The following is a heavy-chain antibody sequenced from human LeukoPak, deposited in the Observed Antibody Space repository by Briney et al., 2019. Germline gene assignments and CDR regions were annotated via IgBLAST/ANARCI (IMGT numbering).Heavy chain of an antibody. CDR1: GGSISSSIYY. J-gene: IGHJ6*03. CDR2: ISYSGDT. CDR3: ARLSSSSGQRPKYYYYYMDV. Sequence: RPSETLSLTCTVSGGSISSSIYYWGWSRQPPGKGLEWIGSISYSGDTFYHPSLKSRVTISVDTSTNQFSLTLTSVTAADTAVYKCARLSSSSGQRPKYYYYYMDVWGKGTTVTVSS. D-gene: IGHD6-6*01. V-gene: IGHV4-39*01.